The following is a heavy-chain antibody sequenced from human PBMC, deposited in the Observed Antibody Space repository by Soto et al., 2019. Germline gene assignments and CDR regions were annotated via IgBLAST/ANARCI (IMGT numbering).Heavy chain of an antibody. CDR3: AKDSVVVTAIRSEYFQH. V-gene: IGHV3-23*01. CDR1: GFTFSSYA. D-gene: IGHD2-21*02. Sequence: GGSLRLSCAASGFTFSSYAMSWVRQAPGKGLEWVSAISGSGGSTYYADSVKGRVTISRDNSKNTLYLQMNSLRAEDTAVYYCAKDSVVVTAIRSEYFQHWGQGTLVTVSS. J-gene: IGHJ1*01. CDR2: ISGSGGST.